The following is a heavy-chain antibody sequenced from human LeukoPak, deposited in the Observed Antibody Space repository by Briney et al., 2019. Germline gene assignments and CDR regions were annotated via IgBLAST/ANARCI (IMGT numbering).Heavy chain of an antibody. Sequence: GGPLRLSCAASGFTFSNYAMSWVRQAPGKGLEWVSGISGSGANTYHADSVKGRFTISRDNSKNTLYVQMNSLRAEDTAVYYCATEKGDSPDYWGQGTLVTVSS. V-gene: IGHV3-23*01. D-gene: IGHD2-21*01. J-gene: IGHJ4*02. CDR1: GFTFSNYA. CDR2: ISGSGANT. CDR3: ATEKGDSPDY.